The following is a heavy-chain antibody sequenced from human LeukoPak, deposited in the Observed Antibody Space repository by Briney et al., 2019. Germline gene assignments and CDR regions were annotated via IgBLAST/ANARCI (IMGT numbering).Heavy chain of an antibody. J-gene: IGHJ6*02. CDR3: ARDLSYCTITSCSYYYYGMDV. Sequence: GGSLRLSCSASGFTFSSYEMNWVRQAPGKGLEWVSYISSSGGTIYYADSVKGRFTISRDNAKNSLYLQMNSLRAEDTAVYYCARDLSYCTITSCSYYYYGMDVWSRGTTATVSS. D-gene: IGHD2-2*01. V-gene: IGHV3-48*03. CDR2: ISSSGGTI. CDR1: GFTFSSYE.